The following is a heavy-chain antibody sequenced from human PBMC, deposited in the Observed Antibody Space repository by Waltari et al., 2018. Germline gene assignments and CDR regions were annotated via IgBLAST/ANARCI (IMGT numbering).Heavy chain of an antibody. CDR2: ISSSSSYI. J-gene: IGHJ4*02. CDR3: ARAPQGGGSFDY. CDR1: GFTFSSYS. V-gene: IGHV3-21*01. Sequence: EVQLVESGGGLVKPGGSLRLSCAASGFTFSSYSMNWVRQAPGKGLEWVSSISSSSSYIYYADSVKGRFTISRDNAKNSLYLQMNSLRAEDTAVYYCARAPQGGGSFDYWGQGTLVTVSS. D-gene: IGHD6-25*01.